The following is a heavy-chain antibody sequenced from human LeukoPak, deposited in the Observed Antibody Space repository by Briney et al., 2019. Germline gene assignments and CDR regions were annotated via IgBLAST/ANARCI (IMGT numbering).Heavy chain of an antibody. D-gene: IGHD4-23*01. CDR2: IKQDGSEK. V-gene: IGHV3-7*01. CDR3: AREVTPYY. Sequence: AGGSLRLSCVASGFTFSDYYMSWVRQPPGKGLEWVANIKQDGSEKYYVDSVKGRFTISRDNAKNSLFLQMNGLRAEDTAVYYCAREVTPYYWGQGTLVTVSS. CDR1: GFTFSDYY. J-gene: IGHJ4*02.